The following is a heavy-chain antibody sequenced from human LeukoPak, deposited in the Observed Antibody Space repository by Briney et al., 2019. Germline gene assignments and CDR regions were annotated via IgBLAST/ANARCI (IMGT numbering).Heavy chain of an antibody. J-gene: IGHJ3*02. CDR3: ARPPYPYYYDSSDEWAFDI. CDR1: GYTFTSYT. Sequence: ASVKVSCKASGYTFTSYTMHWVRQAPGQRLEWMGWINADNHNTKYSQKSQGRVTITGDTSASTAYLELSSLRSEDSAVYYCARPPYPYYYDSSDEWAFDIWGQGTMVTVSS. V-gene: IGHV1-3*01. CDR2: INADNHNT. D-gene: IGHD3-22*01.